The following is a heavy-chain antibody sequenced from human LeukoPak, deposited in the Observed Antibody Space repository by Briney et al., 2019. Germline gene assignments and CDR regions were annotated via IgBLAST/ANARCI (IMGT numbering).Heavy chain of an antibody. CDR2: IWSGGDNE. D-gene: IGHD3-16*01. CDR3: AKDMTKTGSGMDV. CDR1: GLTFSNYG. V-gene: IGHV3-33*06. Sequence: QPGGSLRLSCAASGLTFSNYGMHWVRRAPGKGLEWVAVIWSGGDNEYYADSVKGRFAISRDNSRNTLYLQMNSLRAEDTAIYYCAKDMTKTGSGMDVWGQGTTVAVSS. J-gene: IGHJ6*02.